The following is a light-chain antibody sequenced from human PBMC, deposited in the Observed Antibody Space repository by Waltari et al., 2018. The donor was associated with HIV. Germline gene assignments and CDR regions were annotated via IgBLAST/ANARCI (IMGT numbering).Light chain of an antibody. CDR1: SLRSSY. CDR2: GKH. Sequence: SSELTQDPAVSVALGQTVRITCQGDSLRSSYASWYQQKPGQAPVLVIYGKHNRPSGIPDRFSGSISGITASLTITGAQAEDEADYYCNSRDSSGNHVVFGGGTKLTVL. V-gene: IGLV3-19*01. CDR3: NSRDSSGNHVV. J-gene: IGLJ2*01.